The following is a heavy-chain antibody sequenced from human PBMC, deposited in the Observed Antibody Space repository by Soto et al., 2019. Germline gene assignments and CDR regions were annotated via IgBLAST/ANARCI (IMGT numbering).Heavy chain of an antibody. V-gene: IGHV4-34*01. J-gene: IGHJ5*01. CDR2: INHSGST. CDR1: GAAFRGYY. Sequence: SETLCLTCAVYGAAFRGYYWSWVRQPPGKGKEWIGEINHSGSTNYNPPLKSRVTISVDTSKNQFSLKLSSVTAADTAVYYCARVLFLVVLPAAPRPRWIVSSGKGTLGTGS. D-gene: IGHD2-2*01. CDR3: ARVLFLVVLPAAPRPRWIVS.